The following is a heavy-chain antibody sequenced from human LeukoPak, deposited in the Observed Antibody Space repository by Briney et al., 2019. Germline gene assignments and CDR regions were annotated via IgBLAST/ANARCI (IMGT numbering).Heavy chain of an antibody. CDR1: GFTFDDYA. D-gene: IGHD5-24*01. Sequence: GGSLRLSCAASGFTFDDYAMHWVRQAPGKGLEWVSGISWNSGSIGYADSVKGRFTISRDNAKNSLYLQMNSLRAEDTALYYCAKAAVEMATITIWDYWGQGTLVTVSP. J-gene: IGHJ4*02. CDR2: ISWNSGSI. V-gene: IGHV3-9*01. CDR3: AKAAVEMATITIWDY.